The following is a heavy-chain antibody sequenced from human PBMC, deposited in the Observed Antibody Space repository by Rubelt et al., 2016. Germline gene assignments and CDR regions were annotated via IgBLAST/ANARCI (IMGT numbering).Heavy chain of an antibody. Sequence: RRSGRQAPGKGLEWVANLRQDGSEKYYLDSVKGRFTRSRDNAKDSLYLQMNSLRAEDTAVYYCARGAPAAPWGQGTLVTVSS. CDR2: LRQDGSEK. V-gene: IGHV3-7*02. CDR3: ARGAPAAP. D-gene: IGHD2-2*01. J-gene: IGHJ5*02.